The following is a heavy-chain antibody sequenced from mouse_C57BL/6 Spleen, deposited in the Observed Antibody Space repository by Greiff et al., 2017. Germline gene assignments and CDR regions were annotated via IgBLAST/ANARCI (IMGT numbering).Heavy chain of an antibody. CDR1: GYTFTNYW. J-gene: IGHJ2*01. V-gene: IGHV1-63*01. D-gene: IGHD1-1*01. CDR3: ARKSYYFGSSSLDY. CDR2: IYPGGGYT. Sequence: QVHVKQSGAELVRPGTSVKMSCKASGYTFTNYWIGWAKQRPGHGLEWIGDIYPGGGYTNYNEKFKGKATLTADKSSSTAYMQFSSLTSEDSAIYYCARKSYYFGSSSLDYWGQSTTLTVSS.